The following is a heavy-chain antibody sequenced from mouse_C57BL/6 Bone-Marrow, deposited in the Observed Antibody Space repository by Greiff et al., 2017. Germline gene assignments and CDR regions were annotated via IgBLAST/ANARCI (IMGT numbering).Heavy chain of an antibody. CDR3: ARHYSHYYGSSFNWYFDV. J-gene: IGHJ1*03. Sequence: VESGGDLVKPGGSLKLSCAASGFTFSSYGMSWVRQTPDKRLEWVATISSGGSYTYYPDSVKGRFTISRDNAKNTLYLQMSSLKSEDTAMYYCARHYSHYYGSSFNWYFDVWGTGTTVTVSS. V-gene: IGHV5-6*01. CDR1: GFTFSSYG. CDR2: ISSGGSYT. D-gene: IGHD1-1*01.